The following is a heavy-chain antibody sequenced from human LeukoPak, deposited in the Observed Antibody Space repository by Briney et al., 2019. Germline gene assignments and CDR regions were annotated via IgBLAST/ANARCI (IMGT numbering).Heavy chain of an antibody. D-gene: IGHD3-10*01. CDR2: ISGSGGST. V-gene: IGHV3-23*01. CDR3: ARYSGSYYKGYY. Sequence: GGSLRLSCAASGFTFSSYAMSWVRQAPGKGLERVSAISGSGGSTYYADSVKGRFTISRDNSKNTLYLQMNSLRAEDTAVYYCARYSGSYYKGYYWGQGTLVTVSS. CDR1: GFTFSSYA. J-gene: IGHJ4*02.